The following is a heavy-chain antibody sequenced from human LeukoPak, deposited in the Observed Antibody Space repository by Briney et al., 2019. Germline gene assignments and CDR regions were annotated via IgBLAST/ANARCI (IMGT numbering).Heavy chain of an antibody. CDR1: GGSISSYY. V-gene: IGHV4-59*12. J-gene: IGHJ5*01. D-gene: IGHD2/OR15-2a*01. CDR3: VRDGFDSTDS. Sequence: SETLSLTCTVSGGSISSYYWSWIRQPPGKGLEWIGYIYYSGSTNYNPSLKSRVTISVDTSKNQFSLKLSSVTAADTAVYYCVRDGFDSTDSWGQGTLVTVSS. CDR2: IYYSGST.